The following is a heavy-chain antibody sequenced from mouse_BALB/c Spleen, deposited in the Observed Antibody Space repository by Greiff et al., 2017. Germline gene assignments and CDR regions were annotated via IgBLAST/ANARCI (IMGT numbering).Heavy chain of an antibody. Sequence: VKLVESGPGLVAPSQSLSITCTVSGFSLTSYDISWIRQPPGKGLEWLGVIWTGGGTNYNSAFMSRLSISKDNSKSQVFLKMNSLQTDDTAIYYCVRDLDGSRGFAYWGQGTLVTVSA. CDR3: VRDLDGSRGFAY. D-gene: IGHD1-1*01. J-gene: IGHJ3*01. CDR1: GFSLTSYD. V-gene: IGHV2-9-2*01. CDR2: IWTGGGT.